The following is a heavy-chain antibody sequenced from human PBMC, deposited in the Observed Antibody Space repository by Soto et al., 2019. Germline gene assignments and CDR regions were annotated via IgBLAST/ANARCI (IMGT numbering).Heavy chain of an antibody. CDR3: ARDGSSSAYFDY. D-gene: IGHD6-6*01. V-gene: IGHV6-1*01. J-gene: IGHJ4*02. CDR1: GDSVSSNSAA. Sequence: PSQTLSLTCAISGDSVSSNSAAWNWIRQSPSRGLEWLGRTYYRSEWYNDYAASVKSRIPINPDTSNNQFSLQLNSQTPEDTAVYCWARDGSSSAYFDYWGQGTLVTVSS. CDR2: TYYRSEWYN.